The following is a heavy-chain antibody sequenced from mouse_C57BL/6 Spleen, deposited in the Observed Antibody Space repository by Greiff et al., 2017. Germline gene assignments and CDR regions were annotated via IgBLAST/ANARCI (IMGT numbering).Heavy chain of an antibody. D-gene: IGHD1-1*01. CDR2: IYPGDGDT. J-gene: IGHJ2*01. V-gene: IGHV1-82*01. CDR1: GYAFSSSW. CDR3: ATYYGSSYCFDY. Sequence: VKLVESGPELVKPGASVKISCKASGYAFSSSWMNWVKQRPGKGLEWIGRIYPGDGDTNYNGKFKGKATLTADKSSSTAYMQLSSLTSEDSAVYFCATYYGSSYCFDYWGQGTTLTVSS.